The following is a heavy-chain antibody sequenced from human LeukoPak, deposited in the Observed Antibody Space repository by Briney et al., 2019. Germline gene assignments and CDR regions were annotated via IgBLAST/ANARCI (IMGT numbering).Heavy chain of an antibody. CDR3: ARVGLWHYPVDS. CDR1: GGSISSSS. Sequence: LSLTCTVSGGSISSSSYYWGWIRQPPGKGLEWVAVISYDGSNKYYADSVKGRFTVSRDNAENSLYLQMNSLRAEDTAVYYCARVGLWHYPVDSWGQGTLVTVSS. V-gene: IGHV3-30-3*01. D-gene: IGHD1-7*01. CDR2: ISYDGSNK. J-gene: IGHJ4*02.